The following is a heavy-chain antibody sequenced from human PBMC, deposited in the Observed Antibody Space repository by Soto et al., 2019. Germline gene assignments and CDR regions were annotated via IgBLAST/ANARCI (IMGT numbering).Heavy chain of an antibody. CDR3: AKAHSGYDYRDYYYGMDV. D-gene: IGHD5-12*01. CDR1: GISFSSYA. V-gene: IGHV3-23*01. CDR2: ICGSGGCT. Sequence: PGGSLRLSCSASGISFSSYAMSWVRQAPGKGLEWVSSICGSGGCTYYADSVKGRFTISRDNSKNTLYLQMNSLRAEDTAVYYCAKAHSGYDYRDYYYGMDVWGQGTTVTVSS. J-gene: IGHJ6*02.